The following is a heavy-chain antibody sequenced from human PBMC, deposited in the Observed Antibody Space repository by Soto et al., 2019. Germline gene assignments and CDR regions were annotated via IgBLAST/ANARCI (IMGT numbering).Heavy chain of an antibody. CDR1: GFTFSSYG. V-gene: IGHV3-33*01. CDR3: ARAPCSGGSCYYRDYFDY. CDR2: IWYDGSNK. D-gene: IGHD2-15*01. J-gene: IGHJ4*02. Sequence: QVQLVESGGGVVQPGRSLRLSCAASGFTFSSYGMHWVRQALGKGLEWVAVIWYDGSNKYYADSVKGRFTISRDNSKNTLYLQMNSLRAEDTAVYYCARAPCSGGSCYYRDYFDYWGQGTLVTVSS.